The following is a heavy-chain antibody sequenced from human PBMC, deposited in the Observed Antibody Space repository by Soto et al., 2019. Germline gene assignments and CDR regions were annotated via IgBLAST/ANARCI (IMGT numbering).Heavy chain of an antibody. CDR1: GYPFTHYG. J-gene: IGHJ4*02. D-gene: IGHD6-13*01. V-gene: IGHV1-18*01. CDR3: ARDLAAGTCDY. CDR2: ISPFNGNT. Sequence: GASVKVSCKSSGYPFTHYGITWVRQAPGQGLEWMGWISPFNGNTNYGQTFQGRVTLTTDTSTSTAYMELRSLRSDDTAVYYCARDLAAGTCDYWGQGTLVTVSS.